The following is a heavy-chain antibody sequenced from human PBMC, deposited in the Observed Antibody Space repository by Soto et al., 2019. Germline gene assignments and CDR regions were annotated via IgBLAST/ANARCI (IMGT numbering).Heavy chain of an antibody. CDR2: ISAGVIDT. CDR1: GFTYNIYA. Sequence: EVQLLESGEALVQPGGSRRLSCAASGFTYNIYAMSWVRQAPGKGLEWVSGISAGVIDTYYADSVKGRFTVSRDDSKNTLYLQMNSLRADDTAVYYCAKQFSSSTWYPFDHWGRGTLVTVSS. CDR3: AKQFSSSTWYPFDH. D-gene: IGHD6-13*01. J-gene: IGHJ4*02. V-gene: IGHV3-23*01.